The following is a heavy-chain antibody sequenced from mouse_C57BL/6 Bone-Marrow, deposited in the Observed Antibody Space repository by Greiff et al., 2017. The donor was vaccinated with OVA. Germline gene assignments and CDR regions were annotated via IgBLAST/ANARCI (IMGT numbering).Heavy chain of an antibody. D-gene: IGHD2-3*01. V-gene: IGHV5-17*01. CDR1: GFTFSDYG. CDR2: ISSGSSTI. CDR3: ARSIYDGYHWFAY. Sequence: EVKVVESGGGLVKPGGSLKLSCAASGFTFSDYGMHWVRQAPEKGLEWVAYISSGSSTIYYADTVKGRFTISRDNAKNTLFLQMTSLRSEDTAMYYCARSIYDGYHWFAYWGQGTLVTVSA. J-gene: IGHJ3*01.